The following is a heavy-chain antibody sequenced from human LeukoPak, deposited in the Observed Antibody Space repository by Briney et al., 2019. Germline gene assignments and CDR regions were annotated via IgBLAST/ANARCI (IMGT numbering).Heavy chain of an antibody. CDR3: TRHGGYSSPYLH. J-gene: IGHJ1*01. CDR2: IYYSGTT. D-gene: IGHD6-13*01. Sequence: SETLSLTCTVSGGSISNYYWSWIRQPPGKGLECIGYIYYSGTTNYNPSLKSRVTISVDTSKNQFSLKLSSVTAADTAVYYCTRHGGYSSPYLHWGQGTLVTVSS. V-gene: IGHV4-59*08. CDR1: GGSISNYY.